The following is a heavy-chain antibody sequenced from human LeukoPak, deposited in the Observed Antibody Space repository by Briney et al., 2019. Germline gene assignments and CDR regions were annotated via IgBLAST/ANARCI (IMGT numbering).Heavy chain of an antibody. J-gene: IGHJ4*02. V-gene: IGHV3-30*18. CDR1: GFTFSSYV. CDR2: ISYDGSNK. Sequence: GGSLRLSCAASGFTFSSYVMHWVRQAPGKGLEWVAVISYDGSNKYYADSLKGRFTISRDNSKNTLYLQINSLRAEDTAVYSCAKALLWFGELRSEHYFDYWGQGSLVTVSS. CDR3: AKALLWFGELRSEHYFDY. D-gene: IGHD3-10*01.